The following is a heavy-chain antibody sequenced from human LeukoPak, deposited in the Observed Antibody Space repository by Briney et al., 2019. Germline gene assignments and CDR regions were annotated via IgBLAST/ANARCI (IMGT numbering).Heavy chain of an antibody. CDR1: GGSFSGYY. V-gene: IGHV4-34*01. J-gene: IGHJ4*02. Sequence: SETLSLTCAVYGGSFSGYYWSWIRQPPGKGLEWIGEINHSGSTNYNPSLKSRVTISVDTSKKQFSLKLSSVTAADTAVYYCARLGLRYSLRWGQGTLVTVSS. CDR2: INHSGST. CDR3: ARLGLRYSLR. D-gene: IGHD3-9*01.